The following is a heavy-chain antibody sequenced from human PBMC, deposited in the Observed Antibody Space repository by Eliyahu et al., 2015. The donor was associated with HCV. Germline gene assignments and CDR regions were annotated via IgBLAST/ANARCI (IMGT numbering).Heavy chain of an antibody. CDR2: ISAXNGNT. Sequence: QVQLVQSGAEVKKPGASVKVSXKASGYXFTSYGISWVRQAPGQGLEWMGWISAXNGNTNYAQKLQGRVTMTTDTSTSTAYMELRSLRSDDTAVYYCAIVAIEGPYYYYGMDVWGQGTTVTVSS. D-gene: IGHD2-21*01. CDR3: AIVAIEGPYYYYGMDV. V-gene: IGHV1-18*04. J-gene: IGHJ6*02. CDR1: GYXFTSYG.